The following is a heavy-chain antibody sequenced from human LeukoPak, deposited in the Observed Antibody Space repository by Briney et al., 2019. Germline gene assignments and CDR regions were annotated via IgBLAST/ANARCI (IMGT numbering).Heavy chain of an antibody. J-gene: IGHJ4*02. CDR3: ARDLLGWNYLFDY. CDR2: ISSSSSYI. CDR1: GFTFSAYS. D-gene: IGHD1-7*01. V-gene: IGHV3-21*01. Sequence: GGSLRLSCAASGFTFSAYSMNWVRQAPGKGLEWVSSISSSSSYIYYADSVKGRFTISRDNAKNSLYLQMNSLRAEDTAVYYCARDLLGWNYLFDYWGQGTLVTVSS.